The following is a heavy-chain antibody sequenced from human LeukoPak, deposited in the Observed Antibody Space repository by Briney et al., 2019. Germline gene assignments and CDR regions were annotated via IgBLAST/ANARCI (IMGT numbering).Heavy chain of an antibody. D-gene: IGHD2-15*01. J-gene: IGHJ5*02. Sequence: SETLSLTCTVSGGSISSYYWNWIRQPPGKGLEWIGSIYYSGSTYYNPSLKSRVTISVDTSKNQFSLKLSSVTAADTAVYYCARSTYCSGGSCSHNWFDPWGQGTLVTVSS. V-gene: IGHV4-59*12. CDR3: ARSTYCSGGSCSHNWFDP. CDR1: GGSISSYY. CDR2: IYYSGST.